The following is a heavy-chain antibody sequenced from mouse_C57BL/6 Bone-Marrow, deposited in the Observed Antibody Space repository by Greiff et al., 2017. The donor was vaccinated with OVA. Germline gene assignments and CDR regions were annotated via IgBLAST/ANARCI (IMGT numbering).Heavy chain of an antibody. CDR1: GFTFSDYY. CDR2: ISNGGGST. J-gene: IGHJ2*01. D-gene: IGHD2-1*01. CDR3: ARRNYERYYFDY. V-gene: IGHV5-12*01. Sequence: DVKLVESGGGLVQPGGSLKLSCAASGFTFSDYYMYWVRQTPEKRLEWVAYISNGGGSTYYPDTVKGRFTISRDNAKNTLYLRMSRLKSEDTAMYYCARRNYERYYFDYWGQGTTLTVSS.